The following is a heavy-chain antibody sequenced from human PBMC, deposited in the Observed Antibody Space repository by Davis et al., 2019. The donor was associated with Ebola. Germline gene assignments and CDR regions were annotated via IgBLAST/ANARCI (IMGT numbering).Heavy chain of an antibody. CDR2: ISSWGHNI. CDR3: VRDPLLHGKTFDT. D-gene: IGHD4-23*01. J-gene: IGHJ4*02. Sequence: GGSLRLSCDVSGFSLTTYGMTWVRQPPGKGLEWVSHISSWGHNILYADAVKGRFTISRDNAKNTLYLKMNSLRAEDTAVYYCVRDPLLHGKTFDTWGQGTLVTVSS. CDR1: GFSLTTYG. V-gene: IGHV3-48*04.